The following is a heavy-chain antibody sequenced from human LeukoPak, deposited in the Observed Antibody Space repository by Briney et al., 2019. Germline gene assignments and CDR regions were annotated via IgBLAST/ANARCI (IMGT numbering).Heavy chain of an antibody. CDR2: IYYSGST. J-gene: IGHJ4*02. V-gene: IGHV4-59*01. CDR1: GGSISSYY. CDR3: ARSYDFWSGYDFDY. D-gene: IGHD3-3*01. Sequence: SETLSLTXTVSGGSISSYYWSWIRQPPGKGLEWIGYIYYSGSTNYNPSLKSRVTISVDTSKNQFSLKLSSVTAADTAVYYCARSYDFWSGYDFDYWGQGPLVTVSS.